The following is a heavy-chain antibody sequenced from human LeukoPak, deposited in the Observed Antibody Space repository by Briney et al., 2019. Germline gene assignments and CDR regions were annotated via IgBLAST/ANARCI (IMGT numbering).Heavy chain of an antibody. CDR1: GGSFSGYY. CDR2: INHSGST. Sequence: SGTLSLTCAVYGGSFSGYYWSWIRQPPGKGLEWIGEINHSGSTNYNPSLKSRVTISVDTSKNQFSLKLSSVTAADTAVYYCAGGRTTVTTSDYWGQGTLVTVSS. CDR3: AGGRTTVTTSDY. V-gene: IGHV4-34*01. D-gene: IGHD4-17*01. J-gene: IGHJ4*02.